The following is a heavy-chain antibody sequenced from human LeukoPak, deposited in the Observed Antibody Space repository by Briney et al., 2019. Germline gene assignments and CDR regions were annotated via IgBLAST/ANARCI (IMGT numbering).Heavy chain of an antibody. CDR3: ERSIRERSVVGIDCFDV. CDR2: IENSGST. Sequence: PSETLSLTCTVYTGSVSSSSTCWGWFRQPPGKGLEWIGSIENSGSTYYNPSLESRLTISVDTSKSKFSLTLISVTAAHAVGYHGERSIRERSVVGIDCFDVWGQGTMVTVSS. D-gene: IGHD6-19*01. J-gene: IGHJ3*01. CDR1: TGSVSSSSTC. V-gene: IGHV4-39*01.